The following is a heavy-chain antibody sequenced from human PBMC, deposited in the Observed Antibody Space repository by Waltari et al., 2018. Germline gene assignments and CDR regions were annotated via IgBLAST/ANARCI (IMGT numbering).Heavy chain of an antibody. CDR2: IYYSGST. D-gene: IGHD6-6*01. CDR3: ASNSDVSSSYYFDY. Sequence: QLQLQESGPGLVKPSETLSLTCPVSGGSLSSSSYYWGWLRQPPGKGLEWIGSIYYSGSTYYNPSLKSRVNISVDTSKNQFSLKLSSVTAADTAVYYCASNSDVSSSYYFDYWGQGTLVTVSS. V-gene: IGHV4-39*01. J-gene: IGHJ4*02. CDR1: GGSLSSSSYY.